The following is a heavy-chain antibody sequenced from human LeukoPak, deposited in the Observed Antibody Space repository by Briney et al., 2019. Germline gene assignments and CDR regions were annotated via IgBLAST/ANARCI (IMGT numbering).Heavy chain of an antibody. Sequence: GGSLRLSCAASGFTFSSYAMSWVRQAPGKGLEWVSAISGSGGSTYYADSVKGRFTISRDNSKNTLYLQMNSLRAEDTAVYYCAKQSAVGWLRYTYYYYGMDVWGQGTTVTVSS. J-gene: IGHJ6*02. CDR2: ISGSGGST. V-gene: IGHV3-23*01. D-gene: IGHD5-12*01. CDR1: GFTFSSYA. CDR3: AKQSAVGWLRYTYYYYGMDV.